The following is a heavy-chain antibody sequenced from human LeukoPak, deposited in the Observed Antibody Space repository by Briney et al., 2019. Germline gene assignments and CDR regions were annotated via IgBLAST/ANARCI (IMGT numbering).Heavy chain of an antibody. CDR3: ARDFRGIAAAGIDY. Sequence: PGGSLRLSCAASGFTFSSYAMHWVRQAPGKGLEWVAVISYDGSNKYYADSVKGRFTISRDNSKNTLYLQMNSLRAEDTAVYYCARDFRGIAAAGIDYWGQGTLVTVYS. CDR2: ISYDGSNK. CDR1: GFTFSSYA. D-gene: IGHD6-13*01. J-gene: IGHJ4*02. V-gene: IGHV3-30*04.